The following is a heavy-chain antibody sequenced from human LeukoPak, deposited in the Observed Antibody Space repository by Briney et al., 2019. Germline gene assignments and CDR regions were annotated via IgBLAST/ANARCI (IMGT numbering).Heavy chain of an antibody. J-gene: IGHJ4*02. V-gene: IGHV3-23*01. CDR2: ISPSGDRT. Sequence: GGSLRLSCAASGFTFGSYGMSWVRQAPGKGLEWVSFISPSGDRTSDADSVEGRFTISRDNPRDTLYLQMNSLRDEAKAGYYCAIMHGYYDGRGYWVQWGQGTLVTVSS. CDR1: GFTFGSYG. D-gene: IGHD3-22*01. CDR3: AIMHGYYDGRGYWVQ.